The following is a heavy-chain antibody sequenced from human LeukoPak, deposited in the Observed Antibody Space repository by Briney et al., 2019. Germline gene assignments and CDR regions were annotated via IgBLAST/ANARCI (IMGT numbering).Heavy chain of an antibody. D-gene: IGHD2-2*01. CDR3: ARADHIVVVPAAIPDAEYFQH. CDR2: IDSSSGTI. J-gene: IGHJ1*01. V-gene: IGHV3-48*04. Sequence: GGSLRLSCAGSGFSFSPYSMNWLRQAPGKGLEWVSYIDSSSGTIYYADSVRGRFTISGDNAKNSLYLQMNSLRAEDTAVYYCARADHIVVVPAAIPDAEYFQHWGQGTLVTVSS. CDR1: GFSFSPYS.